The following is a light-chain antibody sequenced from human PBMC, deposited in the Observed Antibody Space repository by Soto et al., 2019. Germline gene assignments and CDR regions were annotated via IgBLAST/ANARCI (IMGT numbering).Light chain of an antibody. CDR3: PKYGSSPLT. J-gene: IGKJ4*01. CDR1: QTITNDY. CDR2: GAS. V-gene: IGKV3-20*01. Sequence: EIVMTQSPPTLSVSPGERVTLSCRASQTITNDYLAWYQQKDGQAPRLVIYGASSRASAVPDRFSGSGSGADFTLTISRLEPDDFAVYSCPKYGSSPLTVGGGTKGDSK.